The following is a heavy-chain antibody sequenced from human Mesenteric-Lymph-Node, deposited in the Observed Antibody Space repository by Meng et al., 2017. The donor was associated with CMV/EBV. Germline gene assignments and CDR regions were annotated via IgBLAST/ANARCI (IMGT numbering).Heavy chain of an antibody. J-gene: IGHJ4*02. CDR2: VYYSGST. D-gene: IGHD3-3*01. CDR3: ATSHYDFWSGYYY. CDR1: GSSVSSGNYY. Sequence: SGSSVSSGNYYWSWLRQPPGKRLEWIGYVYYSGSTDYNPSLKSRLTISVDTSKNQFSLKLSSVTAADTAVYYCATSHYDFWSGYYYWGQGTLVTVSS. V-gene: IGHV4-61*01.